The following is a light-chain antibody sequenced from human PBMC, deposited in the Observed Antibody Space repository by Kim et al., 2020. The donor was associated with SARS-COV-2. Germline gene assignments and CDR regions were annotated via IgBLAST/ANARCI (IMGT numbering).Light chain of an antibody. CDR1: RIGSKS. CDR2: YDT. V-gene: IGLV3-21*04. CDR3: QVWDGNSDHAV. Sequence: SSELTQAPSVSVAPGKTARITCRGDRIGSKSVHWYQQKPGQAPVVVIYYDTDRPSGIPERFSGSTSVNTATLPISRVEAGDEADYYWQVWDGNSDHAVFGGGTQLTVL. J-gene: IGLJ2*01.